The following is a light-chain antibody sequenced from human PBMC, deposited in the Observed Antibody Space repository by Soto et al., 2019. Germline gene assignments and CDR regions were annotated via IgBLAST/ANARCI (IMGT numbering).Light chain of an antibody. J-gene: IGLJ1*01. CDR2: EVS. V-gene: IGLV2-8*01. CDR1: SSDVGGYNY. CDR3: SSYAGSIFYV. Sequence: QSALTQPPSASGSPGQSVTISCTGTSSDVGGYNYVSWYQQHPGKAPKLMIYEVSKRPSGVPDRFSGSKSGNTASLTVSGLQAEDGADYYCSSYAGSIFYVFGTGTKVTVL.